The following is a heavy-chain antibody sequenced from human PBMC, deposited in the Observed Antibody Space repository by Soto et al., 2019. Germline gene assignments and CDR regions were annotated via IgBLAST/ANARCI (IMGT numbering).Heavy chain of an antibody. Sequence: QSGGSLRLSCAACGFTFSSYWMHWVRQAPGKGLVWVSVISYDGSNTYYADSVKGRFTISRDNSKNTLYLQMNSLRAEDTAVYYCAKWDLAAFDYWGQGTLVTVSS. CDR1: GFTFSSYW. CDR3: AKWDLAAFDY. D-gene: IGHD6-13*01. V-gene: IGHV3-30*18. J-gene: IGHJ4*02. CDR2: ISYDGSNT.